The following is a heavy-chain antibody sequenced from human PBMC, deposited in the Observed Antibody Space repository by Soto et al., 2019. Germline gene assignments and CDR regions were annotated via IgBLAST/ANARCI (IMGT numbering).Heavy chain of an antibody. D-gene: IGHD4-17*01. V-gene: IGHV3-66*01. Sequence: DVQLVESGGGLVQPGGSLRLSCAASGFTVSSNYINWVRQAPGKGLEWVSIIYTGGKTYYADSVKGRFTISRDNSTNTVYLRMNSLRAEDTAVYYCARDSGGYGDYTTWGQGTLVTVSS. CDR1: GFTVSSNY. CDR3: ARDSGGYGDYTT. J-gene: IGHJ5*02. CDR2: IYTGGKT.